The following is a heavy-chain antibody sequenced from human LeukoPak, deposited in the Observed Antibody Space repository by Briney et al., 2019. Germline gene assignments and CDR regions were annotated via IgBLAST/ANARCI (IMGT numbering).Heavy chain of an antibody. CDR3: TTGNYDTSGGSFDI. V-gene: IGHV3-15*01. CDR1: GFTFSDYY. Sequence: GGSLRLSCAASGFTFSDYYMSWIRQAPGKGLEWVGRIKTKSDGGTTDYAAPVKGRFTISRDDSKNTLYLQMNSLKSEDTGVYYCTTGNYDTSGGSFDIWGQGTVVTVSS. J-gene: IGHJ3*02. D-gene: IGHD3-22*01. CDR2: IKTKSDGGTT.